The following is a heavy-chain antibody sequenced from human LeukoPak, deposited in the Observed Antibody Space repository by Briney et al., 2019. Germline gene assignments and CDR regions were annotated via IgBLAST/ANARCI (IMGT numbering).Heavy chain of an antibody. J-gene: IGHJ4*01. D-gene: IGHD2-2*01. CDR3: AKGFYCSRSTCLDY. Sequence: GGSLRLSCAASGCTFSSYGMSWVRQAPGKGLEWVSAISGSGGSTYYADSVKGRFTISRDNSKNTLYLQMNSLRAEDTAVYYCAKGFYCSRSTCLDYWGQGNPGHRLL. CDR1: GCTFSSYG. V-gene: IGHV3-23*01. CDR2: ISGSGGST.